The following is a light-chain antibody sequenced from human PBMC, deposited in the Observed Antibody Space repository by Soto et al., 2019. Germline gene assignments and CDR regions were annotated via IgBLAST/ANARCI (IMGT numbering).Light chain of an antibody. V-gene: IGLV2-14*01. J-gene: IGLJ1*01. CDR3: ISYTGSSTSYV. CDR2: EVT. Sequence: QSVLTQPASVSGSPGRSITISCSGTSSDVGSYNHVAWYQQFPGKTPKLIIYEVTYRPSGVSHRFSASKSGNTASLTISGLQAEDEADYYCISYTGSSTSYVFGTGTKVTVL. CDR1: SSDVGSYNH.